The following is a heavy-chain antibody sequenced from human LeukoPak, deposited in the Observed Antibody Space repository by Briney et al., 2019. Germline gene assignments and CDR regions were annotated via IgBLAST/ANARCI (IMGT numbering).Heavy chain of an antibody. CDR3: AREGGYCYGASCRFFDS. J-gene: IGHJ4*02. Sequence: PGGSLRLSCAASGFTFSSYSMNWVRHAPGKGLEWVSSINTRSYIYSADSVKGRFTISRDNDKNSVYLQMNSLRAEDTAVYYCAREGGYCYGASCRFFDSWGQGTLLTVSS. D-gene: IGHD2-15*01. V-gene: IGHV3-21*01. CDR1: GFTFSSYS. CDR2: INTRSYI.